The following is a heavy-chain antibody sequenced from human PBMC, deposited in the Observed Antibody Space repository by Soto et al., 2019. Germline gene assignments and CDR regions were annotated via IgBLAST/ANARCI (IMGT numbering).Heavy chain of an antibody. Sequence: EVQLVQSGAEVKKPGESLRISCKGSGYSFTSYWISWVRQMPGKGLEWMGRIDPSDSYTNYSPSFQGHVTISADKAITSAYLHWSSLKDADTAMYYCARLVDAALVNGNYFDYWGQGTLVTVSS. CDR1: GYSFTSYW. J-gene: IGHJ4*02. CDR3: ARLVDAALVNGNYFDY. D-gene: IGHD5-18*01. CDR2: IDPSDSYT. V-gene: IGHV5-10-1*01.